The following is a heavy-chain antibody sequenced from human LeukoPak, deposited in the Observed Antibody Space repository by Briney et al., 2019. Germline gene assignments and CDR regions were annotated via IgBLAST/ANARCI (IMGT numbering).Heavy chain of an antibody. CDR3: ARGQDSSSWYRWFDT. D-gene: IGHD6-13*01. J-gene: IGHJ5*02. V-gene: IGHV1-8*01. CDR1: GYTFTSYD. CDR2: MNPNSGNT. Sequence: ASVKVSCKASGYTFTSYDINWVRQATGQGLEWMGWMNPNSGNTGYAQKFQGRVTMTRNTSISTAYMELSSLRSEDTAVYYCARGQDSSSWYRWFDTWGQGTLVTVSS.